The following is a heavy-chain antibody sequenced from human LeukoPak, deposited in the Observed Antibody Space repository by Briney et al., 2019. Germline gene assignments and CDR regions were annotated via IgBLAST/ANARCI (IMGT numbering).Heavy chain of an antibody. CDR3: AREMWELRGGSPYYFDY. J-gene: IGHJ4*02. Sequence: PSETLSLTCTVSGGSISSSSYYWGWIRQPPGKGLEWIGSIYYSGSTYYNPSLKSRVTISVDTSKNQFSLKLSSVTAADTAVYYCAREMWELRGGSPYYFDYWGQGTLVTVSS. CDR2: IYYSGST. D-gene: IGHD1-26*01. V-gene: IGHV4-39*07. CDR1: GGSISSSSYY.